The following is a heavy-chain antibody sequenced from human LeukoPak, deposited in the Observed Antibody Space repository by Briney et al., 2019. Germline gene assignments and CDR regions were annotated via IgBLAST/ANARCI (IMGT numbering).Heavy chain of an antibody. CDR1: GFTFSSYA. CDR3: ARDRVVVASYGMDV. D-gene: IGHD2-15*01. V-gene: IGHV3-30*04. J-gene: IGHJ6*02. Sequence: GGSLRLSCAASGFTFSSYAMHWVRQAPGKGLEWVAVISYDGSNKYYADSVKGRFTISRDNSKNTLYLQMNSLRAEDKAVYYCARDRVVVASYGMDVWGQGTTVTVSS. CDR2: ISYDGSNK.